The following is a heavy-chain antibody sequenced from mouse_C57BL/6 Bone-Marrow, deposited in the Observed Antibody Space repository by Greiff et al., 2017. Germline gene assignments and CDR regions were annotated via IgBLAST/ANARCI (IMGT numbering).Heavy chain of an antibody. D-gene: IGHD1-1*01. CDR1: GFTFSSYA. CDR2: ISDGGSYT. Sequence: EVQLQESGGGLVKPGGSLKLSCAASGFTFSSYAMSWVRQTPEKRLEWVATISDGGSYTYYPDNVKGRFTISRDNAKNNLYLQMSHLKSEDTAMYYCARDYVHYYGSSYFYAMDYWGQGTSVTVSS. J-gene: IGHJ4*01. CDR3: ARDYVHYYGSSYFYAMDY. V-gene: IGHV5-4*01.